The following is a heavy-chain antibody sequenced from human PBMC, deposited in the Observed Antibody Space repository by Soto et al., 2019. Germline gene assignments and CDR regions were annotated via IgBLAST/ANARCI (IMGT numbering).Heavy chain of an antibody. D-gene: IGHD6-19*01. CDR2: IYYSGST. CDR1: GGSISSSSYY. CDR3: ARGPYSSGWYVVDY. Sequence: PSETLSLTCTVSGGSISSSSYYWGWIRQPPGKGLEWIGSIYYSGSTYYNPSLKSRVTISVDTSKNQFSLKLSSVTAADTAVYYCARGPYSSGWYVVDYWGQGTLVTVSS. V-gene: IGHV4-39*07. J-gene: IGHJ4*02.